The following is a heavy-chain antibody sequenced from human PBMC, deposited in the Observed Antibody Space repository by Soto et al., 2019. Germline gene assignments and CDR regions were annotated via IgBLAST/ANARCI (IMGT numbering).Heavy chain of an antibody. J-gene: IGHJ3*02. Sequence: ASVKVSCKASGYTFTSYGISWVRQAPGQGLEWMGWISAYNGNTNYAQKLQGRVTMTTDTSTSTAYMELRSLRSDDTAVYYCARDACIAAAGKGAFDIWGQGTMVTVSS. D-gene: IGHD6-13*01. V-gene: IGHV1-18*01. CDR3: ARDACIAAAGKGAFDI. CDR1: GYTFTSYG. CDR2: ISAYNGNT.